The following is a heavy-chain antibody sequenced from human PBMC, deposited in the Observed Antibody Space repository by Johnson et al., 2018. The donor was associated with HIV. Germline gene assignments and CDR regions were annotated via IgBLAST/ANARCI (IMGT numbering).Heavy chain of an antibody. CDR2: ISYDRSNK. D-gene: IGHD3-22*01. CDR3: ARGDYYYYDTSGQFIAGAFDI. V-gene: IGHV3-30-3*01. J-gene: IGHJ3*02. CDR1: GFTFSSYA. Sequence: QVQLVESGGGLVQPGGSLRLSCAASGFTFSSYAMHWVRQAPGKGLEWVAVISYDRSNKYYADSVKGRFTISRDNAKNSLYLQMDSLRAEDTALYYCARGDYYYYDTSGQFIAGAFDIWGQGILVTVSS.